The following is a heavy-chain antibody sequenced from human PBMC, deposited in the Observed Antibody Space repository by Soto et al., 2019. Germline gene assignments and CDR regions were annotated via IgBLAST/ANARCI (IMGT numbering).Heavy chain of an antibody. Sequence: PGGSLRLSCTASGLTVSSNYMSWVRQTPGKGLEWVSYISSSSSYTNYADSVKGRFTISRDNAKNSLYLQMNSLRAEDTAVYYCARDLVGVTYWGQGTLVTVSS. D-gene: IGHD1-26*01. V-gene: IGHV3-11*05. CDR1: GLTVSSNY. CDR3: ARDLVGVTY. J-gene: IGHJ4*02. CDR2: ISSSSSYT.